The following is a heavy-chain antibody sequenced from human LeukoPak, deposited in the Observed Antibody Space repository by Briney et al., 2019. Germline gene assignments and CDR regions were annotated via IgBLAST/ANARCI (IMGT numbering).Heavy chain of an antibody. Sequence: GGSLRLSCAASGFTFSSYSMNWVRQAPGKGLEWVSSISSSSSYIYYADSVKGRFTISRDNAKNSLYLQMNSLRAEDTAVYYCARAVVGIAVAGTSFDYWGQGTLVTVSS. D-gene: IGHD6-19*01. CDR1: GFTFSSYS. J-gene: IGHJ4*02. CDR3: ARAVVGIAVAGTSFDY. V-gene: IGHV3-21*01. CDR2: ISSSSSYI.